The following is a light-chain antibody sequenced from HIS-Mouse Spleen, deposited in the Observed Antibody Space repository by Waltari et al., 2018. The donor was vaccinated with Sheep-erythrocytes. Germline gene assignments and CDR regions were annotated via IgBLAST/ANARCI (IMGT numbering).Light chain of an antibody. J-gene: IGKJ2*01. CDR3: QQFNSYLYT. CDR1: QGISSA. CDR2: DAS. V-gene: IGKV1-13*02. Sequence: AIQLTQSPSSLSASVGDRVTITCRASQGISSALAWYQQKPGKATKLMIYDASSLESGVPSRFSCSGSGTDFTLTISSLQPEDFATYYCQQFNSYLYTFGQGTKLEIK.